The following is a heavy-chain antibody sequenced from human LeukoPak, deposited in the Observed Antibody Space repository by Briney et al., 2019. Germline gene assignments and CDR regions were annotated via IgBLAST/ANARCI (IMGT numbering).Heavy chain of an antibody. D-gene: IGHD3-3*01. CDR1: GGTFSSYA. CDR3: ARVEKGADYDFWSGYYWFDP. Sequence: ASVKVSCKASGGTFSSYAISWVRQAPGQGLEWMGGIIPIFGTANYAQKFQGRVTITADESTSTAYMELSSLRSEDTAVYYCARVEKGADYDFWSGYYWFDPWGQGTLVTVSS. V-gene: IGHV1-69*13. CDR2: IIPIFGTA. J-gene: IGHJ5*02.